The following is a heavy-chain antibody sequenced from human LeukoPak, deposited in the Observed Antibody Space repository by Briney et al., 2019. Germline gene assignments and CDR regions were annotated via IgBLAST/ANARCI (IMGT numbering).Heavy chain of an antibody. V-gene: IGHV4-34*01. CDR2: IYYSGST. Sequence: SETLSLTCAVYGGSFSGYYWSWIRQPPGKGLEWIGSIYYSGSTYYNPSLKSRVTISVDTSKNQFSLKLSSVTAADTAVYYCARHPHYDFWSGSAQFDPWGQGTLVTVSS. D-gene: IGHD3-3*01. CDR1: GGSFSGYY. J-gene: IGHJ5*02. CDR3: ARHPHYDFWSGSAQFDP.